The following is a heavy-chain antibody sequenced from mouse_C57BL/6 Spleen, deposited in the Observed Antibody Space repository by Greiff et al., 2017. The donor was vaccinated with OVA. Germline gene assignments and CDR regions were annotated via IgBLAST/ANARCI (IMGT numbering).Heavy chain of an antibody. Sequence: EVKLVESGGDLVKPGGSLKLSCAASGFTFSSYGMSWVRQTPDKRLEWVATISSGGSYTYYPDSVQGRFTISRDNAKNTLYLQMSSLKSEDTAMYYCARHGITTYFDYWGKGTTLTVSS. V-gene: IGHV5-6*01. CDR3: ARHGITTYFDY. D-gene: IGHD2-4*01. J-gene: IGHJ2*01. CDR1: GFTFSSYG. CDR2: ISSGGSYT.